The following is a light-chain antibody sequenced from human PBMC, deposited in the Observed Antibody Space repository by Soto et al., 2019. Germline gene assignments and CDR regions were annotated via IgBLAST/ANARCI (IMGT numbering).Light chain of an antibody. CDR1: SSNIGAGYD. Sequence: QSVLTQPPSVSGAPGQRVTISCTGSSSNIGAGYDVHWYQHLPGTAPKLLIYGNTNRPSGVPDRFSGSKSGTSASLAITGLQAEDEADYYCQSYDSSLSGSWVFGGGTKLTVL. CDR2: GNT. J-gene: IGLJ3*02. V-gene: IGLV1-40*01. CDR3: QSYDSSLSGSWV.